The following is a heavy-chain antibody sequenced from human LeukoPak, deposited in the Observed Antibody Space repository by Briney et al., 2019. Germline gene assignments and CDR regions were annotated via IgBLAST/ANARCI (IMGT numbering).Heavy chain of an antibody. CDR1: GFTFSAYG. CDR3: AKDGGEYYDILTGYYPRLYYMDV. Sequence: GGTLRLSCVASGFTFSAYGMSWVRQAPGKGLEWVSAISGSGGSTYYADSVKGRFTISRDNSKNTLYLQMNSLRAEDTAVYYCAKDGGEYYDILTGYYPRLYYMDVWGKGTTVTISS. J-gene: IGHJ6*03. V-gene: IGHV3-23*01. CDR2: ISGSGGST. D-gene: IGHD3-9*01.